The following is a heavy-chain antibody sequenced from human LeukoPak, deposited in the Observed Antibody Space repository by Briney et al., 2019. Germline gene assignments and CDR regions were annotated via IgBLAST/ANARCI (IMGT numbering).Heavy chain of an antibody. V-gene: IGHV3-74*01. Sequence: PGGSLRLSCPASGFTFSSYWMHWVRQAPGKGLLWVSRINSDGSSTSYADSVKGRFTISRDNAKNTLYLQMNSLRAEDTAVYYCARRIAAAAAPYYFDYWGQGTLVTVSS. CDR2: INSDGSST. CDR1: GFTFSSYW. J-gene: IGHJ4*02. D-gene: IGHD6-13*01. CDR3: ARRIAAAAAPYYFDY.